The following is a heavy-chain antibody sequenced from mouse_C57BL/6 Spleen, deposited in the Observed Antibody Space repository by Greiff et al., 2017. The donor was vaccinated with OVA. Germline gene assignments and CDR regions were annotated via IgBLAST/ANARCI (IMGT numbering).Heavy chain of an antibody. CDR1: GFTFSDYG. CDR2: ISNLAYSI. V-gene: IGHV5-15*01. Sequence: EVKLMESGGGLVQPGGSLKLSCAASGFTFSDYGMAWVRQAPRKGPEWVAFISNLAYSIYYADTVTGRFTISRENAKNTLYLEMSSLRSEDTAMYYCASQLGRALDYWGQGTSVTVSS. J-gene: IGHJ4*01. CDR3: ASQLGRALDY. D-gene: IGHD4-1*01.